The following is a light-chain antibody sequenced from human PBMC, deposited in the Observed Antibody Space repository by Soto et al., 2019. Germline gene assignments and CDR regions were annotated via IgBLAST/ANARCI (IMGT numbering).Light chain of an antibody. CDR3: QQYGSSPQYT. CDR2: GAS. V-gene: IGKV3-20*01. Sequence: EIVLTQSPGTLSLSPGERATLSCRASQSVSSSYLAWYQQKPGQAPRLLIYGASNRATGIPDRVSGSGSGTDFTLTISRLEPEDFAVYYCQQYGSSPQYTFGQGTKLEIK. CDR1: QSVSSSY. J-gene: IGKJ2*01.